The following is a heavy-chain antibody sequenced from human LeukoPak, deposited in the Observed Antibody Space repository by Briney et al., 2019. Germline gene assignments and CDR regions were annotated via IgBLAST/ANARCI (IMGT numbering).Heavy chain of an antibody. CDR3: ARREMATILDY. V-gene: IGHV4-61*05. CDR2: FYYTGNT. CDR1: GGSISSSSHY. J-gene: IGHJ4*02. Sequence: PSETLSLTCTVSGGSISSSSHYWGWIRQPPGKGLEWIGYFYYTGNTNYNPSLKSRVTISVDTSRNQFSLKLSSVTAADTAVYYCARREMATILDYWGQGTLVTVSS. D-gene: IGHD5-24*01.